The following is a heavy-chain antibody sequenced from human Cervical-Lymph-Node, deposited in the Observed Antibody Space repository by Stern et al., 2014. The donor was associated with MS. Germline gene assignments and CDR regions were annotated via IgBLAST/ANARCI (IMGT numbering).Heavy chain of an antibody. CDR3: ASARNTAFDI. V-gene: IGHV1-46*03. J-gene: IGHJ3*02. Sequence: QVQLGQSGAEVKKPGASVQVSCKASEYTLSSFFMHWIRQAPGQGLEWMGVINPNGGFTTYAQRFQGRFTMARDTSTSTVFMKLSSLTSEDTAVYYCASARNTAFDIWGQGTSVTVSS. CDR1: EYTLSSFF. CDR2: INPNGGFT.